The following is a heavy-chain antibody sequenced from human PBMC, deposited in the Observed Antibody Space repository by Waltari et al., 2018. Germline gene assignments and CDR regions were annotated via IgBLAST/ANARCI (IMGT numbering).Heavy chain of an antibody. CDR2: MNPISGDT. V-gene: IGHV1-8*01. CDR1: GYIFPNHY. J-gene: IGHJ4*02. CDR3: ARAGQTPLDD. Sequence: QVQLVQSGAEVNQPGASLKLSCLAYGYIFPNHYINWVRQAAGQGLEWMGWMNPISGDTVYAQRFQGRVTMTKDTSRTTAYLELTSLISDDTAIYYCARAGQTPLDDWGQGTLVTVSS.